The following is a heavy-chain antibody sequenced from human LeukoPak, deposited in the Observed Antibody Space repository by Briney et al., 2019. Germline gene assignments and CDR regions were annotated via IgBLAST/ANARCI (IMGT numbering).Heavy chain of an antibody. Sequence: GGSLRLSCAASGFTFDDYGMSWVRQAPGKGLEWVSGINWNGGSTGYADSVKGRFTISRDNAKNSLYMQMNSLRAEDTALYYCARDSVVGATVSSNWFDPWGQGTLVTVSS. CDR1: GFTFDDYG. CDR2: INWNGGST. CDR3: ARDSVVGATVSSNWFDP. V-gene: IGHV3-20*04. D-gene: IGHD1-26*01. J-gene: IGHJ5*02.